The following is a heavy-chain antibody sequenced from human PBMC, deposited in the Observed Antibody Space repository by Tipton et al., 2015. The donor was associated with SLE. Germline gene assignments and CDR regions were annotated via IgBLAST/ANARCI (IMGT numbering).Heavy chain of an antibody. J-gene: IGHJ4*02. Sequence: TLSLTCAVSGGSVSSGGHSWNWIRQPPGKGLEWIGYIYHSGTTYYNPSLKSRITISADGSKNHFSLKLTSVTAADTAVYFCAREGYGGYDKDYFEYWGQGALVTVSS. CDR3: AREGYGGYDKDYFEY. CDR2: IYHSGTT. V-gene: IGHV4-30-2*01. CDR1: GGSVSSGGHS. D-gene: IGHD4-23*01.